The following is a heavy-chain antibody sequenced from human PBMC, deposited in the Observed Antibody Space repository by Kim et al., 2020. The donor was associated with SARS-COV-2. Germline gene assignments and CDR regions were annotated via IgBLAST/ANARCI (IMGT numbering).Heavy chain of an antibody. J-gene: IGHJ6*02. CDR2: INHSGST. V-gene: IGHV4-34*01. Sequence: SETLSLTCAVYGGSFSGYYWSWIRQPPGKGLEWIGEINHSGSTNYNPSLKSRVTISVDTSKNQFSLKLSSVTAADTAVYYCARGRDSCTSCYDYYYYGMDVWGQGTTVTVSS. D-gene: IGHD2-2*01. CDR1: GGSFSGYY. CDR3: ARGRDSCTSCYDYYYYGMDV.